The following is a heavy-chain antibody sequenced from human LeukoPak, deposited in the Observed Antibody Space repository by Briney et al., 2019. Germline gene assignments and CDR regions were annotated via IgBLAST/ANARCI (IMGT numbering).Heavy chain of an antibody. J-gene: IGHJ4*02. CDR2: IGTYATST. CDR1: GFTFTTYA. V-gene: IGHV3-64D*06. D-gene: IGHD3-22*01. Sequence: GGSLRLSCSASGFTFTTYAMHWVRQAPGKVLEYVSAIGTYATSTYYADSVKGRFSISRDNSKNTLFLQMSSLRAEDTAVYYCVKDGGYDTSGYFFDYWGQGTLVTVSS. CDR3: VKDGGYDTSGYFFDY.